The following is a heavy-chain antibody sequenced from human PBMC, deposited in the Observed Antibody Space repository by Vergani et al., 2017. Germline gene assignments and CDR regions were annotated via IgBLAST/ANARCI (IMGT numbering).Heavy chain of an antibody. D-gene: IGHD2-15*01. CDR3: AGTSYCSGGSCYYDYYMDV. CDR2: IYHSGST. J-gene: IGHJ6*03. V-gene: IGHV4-4*02. Sequence: QVQLQESGPGLVKPSGTLSLTCAVSGGSISSSNWWSWVRQPPGKGLEWIGEIYHSGSTNYNPSLKSRVTISVDKSKNQFSLKLSSVTAADTAVYYCAGTSYCSGGSCYYDYYMDVWGKGTTVTVSS. CDR1: GGSISSSNW.